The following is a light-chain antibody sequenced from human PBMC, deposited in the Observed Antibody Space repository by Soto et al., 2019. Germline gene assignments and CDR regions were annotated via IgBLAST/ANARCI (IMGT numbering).Light chain of an antibody. CDR3: SLFEASNNLL. Sequence: QSALTQPPSASGSPGQSVTISCTGTSSDVGGYNYVSWYQQHPGKAPKLMIYEVSKRPSGVPDRFSGSKSGNTAYLTVSGLQVEDEADYYCSLFEASNNLLFGGGTQLTVL. CDR2: EVS. V-gene: IGLV2-8*01. J-gene: IGLJ2*01. CDR1: SSDVGGYNY.